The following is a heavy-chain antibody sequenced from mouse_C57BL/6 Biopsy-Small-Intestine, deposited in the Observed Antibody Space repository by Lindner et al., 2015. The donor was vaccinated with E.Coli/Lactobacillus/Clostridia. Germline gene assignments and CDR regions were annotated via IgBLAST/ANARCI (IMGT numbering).Heavy chain of an antibody. V-gene: IGHV1-39*01. CDR3: AREDGHFDY. CDR2: INPNYGTT. D-gene: IGHD1-1*01. Sequence: VQLQESGPVLVKPGPSVKISCKASGFTFTDYYMHWVKQSNGKSLEWIGVINPNYGTTSYNQKFKDKATLTADKSSSTAYMQLNSLTYEDSAVYYCAREDGHFDYWGQGTTLTVSS. J-gene: IGHJ2*01. CDR1: GFTFTDYY.